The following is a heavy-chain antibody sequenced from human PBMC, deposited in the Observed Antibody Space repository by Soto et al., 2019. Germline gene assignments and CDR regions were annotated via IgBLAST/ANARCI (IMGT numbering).Heavy chain of an antibody. CDR1: GGSITSSY. CDR3: ARGEDAFFYYGLDV. J-gene: IGHJ6*02. Sequence: ETLSLTCTVSGGSITSSYWSWIRRPPGKGLEWIAYIYDTGISGYTPSTCYNPSLKSRVTMTVDTSKSQFSLKLTSVTAADTAVYYCARGEDAFFYYGLDVWGQGITVTVSS. V-gene: IGHV4-59*01. CDR2: IYDTGISGYTPST.